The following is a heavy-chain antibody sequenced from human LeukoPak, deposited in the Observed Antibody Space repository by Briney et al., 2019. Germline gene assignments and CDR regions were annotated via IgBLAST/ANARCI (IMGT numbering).Heavy chain of an antibody. V-gene: IGHV3-23*01. Sequence: GGSLRLSCAASGFTFSSYAMSWVRRAPGKGLEWVSAISGSGGSTYYADSVKGRFTISRDNSKNTLYLQMNSLRAEDTAVYYCAKDHGMITFGGVIVPEYYFDYWGQGTLVTVSS. J-gene: IGHJ4*02. D-gene: IGHD3-16*02. CDR1: GFTFSSYA. CDR3: AKDHGMITFGGVIVPEYYFDY. CDR2: ISGSGGST.